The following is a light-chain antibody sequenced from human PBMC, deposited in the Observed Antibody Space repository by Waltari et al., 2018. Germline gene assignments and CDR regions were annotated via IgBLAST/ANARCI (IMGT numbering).Light chain of an antibody. Sequence: DIQMTQSPSTLSASVGDRVTITCRASQSFGSRLAWYQQKPGKAPRLLIYEAYSLQSGVPSRFSGSGSGTEFTLTISSLQPDDFATYYCQHYNGYPYTFGQGTKLEIK. CDR1: QSFGSR. CDR2: EAY. CDR3: QHYNGYPYT. V-gene: IGKV1-5*03. J-gene: IGKJ2*01.